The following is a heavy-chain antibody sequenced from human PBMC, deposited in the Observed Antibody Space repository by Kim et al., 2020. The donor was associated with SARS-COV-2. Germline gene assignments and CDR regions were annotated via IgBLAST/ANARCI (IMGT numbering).Heavy chain of an antibody. Sequence: GGSLRLSCATSGFTFSSHAMNWVRQAPGKGLEWVSAISGGGGDTYYADSVKGRFTISRDNSKNTLYLQMSSLRAEDTAVYYCAKGEFVAAMKYFDSWGQGTLVTVSS. D-gene: IGHD2-2*01. V-gene: IGHV3-23*01. CDR3: AKGEFVAAMKYFDS. CDR2: ISGGGGDT. J-gene: IGHJ4*02. CDR1: GFTFSSHA.